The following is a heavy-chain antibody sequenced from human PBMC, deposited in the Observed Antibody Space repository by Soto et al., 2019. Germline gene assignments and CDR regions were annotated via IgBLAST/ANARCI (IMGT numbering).Heavy chain of an antibody. J-gene: IGHJ6*02. V-gene: IGHV4-34*01. CDR1: GGSLSDHS. CDR2: IHPSGST. CDR3: ARGRDEYKLGNV. Sequence: QVQLQRWGAGLLKPSETLSLICAVYGGSLSDHSRSWISQSPGKGLEWIGEIHPSGSTNYNPSLETRVTISVDTSKNQFSLKLTSVTAADTAVYYCARGRDEYKLGNVWGHGTTVTVSS. D-gene: IGHD1-1*01.